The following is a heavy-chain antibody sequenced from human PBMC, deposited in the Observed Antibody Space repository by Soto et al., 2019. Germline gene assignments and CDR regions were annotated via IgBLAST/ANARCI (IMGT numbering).Heavy chain of an antibody. CDR3: ARTSAAGKYYYGMDV. J-gene: IGHJ6*02. V-gene: IGHV5-51*01. CDR2: IYHGDSDT. CDR1: GYSFTSYW. Sequence: EVQLVQSGAEVKKPGESLKISCKGSGYSFTSYWIGWVRQMPGKGLEWMGIIYHGDSDTRYSPSFQGQVTISADKSISTAYLQWSSLKASDTAMYYCARTSAAGKYYYGMDVWGQGTTVTVSS. D-gene: IGHD6-13*01.